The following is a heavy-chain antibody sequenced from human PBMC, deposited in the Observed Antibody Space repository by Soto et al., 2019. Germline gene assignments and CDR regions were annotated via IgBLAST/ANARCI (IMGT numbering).Heavy chain of an antibody. CDR3: ASSSFWSGYTYDAFDI. V-gene: IGHV3-21*01. D-gene: IGHD3-3*01. J-gene: IGHJ3*02. CDR2: ISSSSSYI. CDR1: GFTFSSYS. Sequence: RLSCAASGFTFSSYSMNWVRQAPGKGLEWVSSISSSSSYIYYADSVKGRFTISRDNAKNSLYLQMNSLRAEDTAVYYCASSSFWSGYTYDAFDIWGQGTMVTVSS.